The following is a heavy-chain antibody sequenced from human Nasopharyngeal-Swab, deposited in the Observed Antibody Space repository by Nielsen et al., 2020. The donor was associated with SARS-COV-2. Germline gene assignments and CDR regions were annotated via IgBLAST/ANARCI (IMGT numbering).Heavy chain of an antibody. D-gene: IGHD6-13*01. V-gene: IGHV5-10-1*01. CDR2: IDPSDSYT. Sequence: VRQMPGKGLEWMGRIDPSDSYTNYSPSFQGHVTISADKSISTAYLQWSSLKASDTAMYYCARAIIAAAGSYYYYGTDVWGQGTMVTVSS. CDR3: ARAIIAAAGSYYYYGTDV. J-gene: IGHJ6*02.